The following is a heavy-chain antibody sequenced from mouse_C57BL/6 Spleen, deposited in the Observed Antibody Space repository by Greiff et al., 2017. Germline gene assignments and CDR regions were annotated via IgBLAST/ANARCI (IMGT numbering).Heavy chain of an antibody. Sequence: EVKVVESGEGLVKPGGSLKLSCAASGFTFSSYAMSWVRQTPEKRLEWVAYISSGGDYIYYADTVKGRFTISRDNARNTLYLQMSSLKSEDTAMYYCTRDEGTAQATGAMDYWGQGTSVTVSS. J-gene: IGHJ4*01. CDR2: ISSGGDYI. D-gene: IGHD3-2*02. CDR1: GFTFSSYA. V-gene: IGHV5-9-1*02. CDR3: TRDEGTAQATGAMDY.